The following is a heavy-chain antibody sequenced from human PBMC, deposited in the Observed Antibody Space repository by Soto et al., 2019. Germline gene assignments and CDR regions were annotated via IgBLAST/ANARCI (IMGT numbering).Heavy chain of an antibody. Sequence: VGSLRLSCAASGFTFSSYSMNWVRQAPGKGLEWVSYISSSSSTIYYADSVKGRFTISRDNAKNSLYLQMNSLRDEDTAVYYCARSCITYYDFWSGLASDAFDIWGQGTMVTVSS. V-gene: IGHV3-48*02. CDR1: GFTFSSYS. J-gene: IGHJ3*02. CDR2: ISSSSSTI. D-gene: IGHD3-3*01. CDR3: ARSCITYYDFWSGLASDAFDI.